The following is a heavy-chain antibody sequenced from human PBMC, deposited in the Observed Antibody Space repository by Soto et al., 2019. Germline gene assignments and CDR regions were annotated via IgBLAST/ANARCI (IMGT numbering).Heavy chain of an antibody. CDR1: GGTFSSYA. J-gene: IGHJ6*02. Sequence: QVQLVQSGAEVKKPGSSVKVSCKASGGTFSSYAISWVRQAPGQGLEWRGGIIPIFGTANHAQKFQGRVTITADESTSTAYMELSRLRSEDTAVYYCAMGGYYYSGMEVWGQGTTVTVSS. V-gene: IGHV1-69*12. CDR2: IIPIFGTA. D-gene: IGHD3-16*01. CDR3: AMGGYYYSGMEV.